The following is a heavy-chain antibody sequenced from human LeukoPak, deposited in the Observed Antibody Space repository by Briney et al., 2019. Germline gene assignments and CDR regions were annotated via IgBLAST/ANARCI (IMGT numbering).Heavy chain of an antibody. Sequence: SETLSLTCTASGYSISSGYYWGWIRQPPGKGLEWIGSIYHSGSTYYNPSLKSRVTISVDTSKNQFSLKLSSVTAADTAVYYCARAFYELTDAFDIWGQGTMVTVSS. CDR3: ARAFYELTDAFDI. D-gene: IGHD5/OR15-5a*01. CDR1: GYSISSGYY. J-gene: IGHJ3*02. CDR2: IYHSGST. V-gene: IGHV4-38-2*02.